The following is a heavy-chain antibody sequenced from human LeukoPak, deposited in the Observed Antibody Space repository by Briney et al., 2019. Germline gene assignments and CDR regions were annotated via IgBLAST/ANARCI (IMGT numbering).Heavy chain of an antibody. D-gene: IGHD6-19*01. J-gene: IGHJ4*02. Sequence: GGSLRLSCAASGFTFSDYYMSWIRQAPGKGLEWVSYISSSGSTIYYADSVEGRFTISRDNAKNSLYLQMNSLRAEDTAVYYCARELAVVSVFDYWGQGTLVTVSS. CDR1: GFTFSDYY. V-gene: IGHV3-11*01. CDR2: ISSSGSTI. CDR3: ARELAVVSVFDY.